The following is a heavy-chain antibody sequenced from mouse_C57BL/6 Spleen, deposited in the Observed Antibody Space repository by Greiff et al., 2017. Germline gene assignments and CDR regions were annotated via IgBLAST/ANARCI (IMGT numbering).Heavy chain of an antibody. V-gene: IGHV2-2*01. Sequence: VQLQQSGPGLVQPSQSLSITCTVSGFSLTSYGVHWVRQSPGKGLEWLGVIWSGGSTDYNAAFISRLSISKDNSKSQVFFKMNSLQADDTAIYYCDRNLAITIYDYDDPFAYWGQGTLVTVSA. D-gene: IGHD2-4*01. CDR3: DRNLAITIYDYDDPFAY. CDR1: GFSLTSYG. CDR2: IWSGGST. J-gene: IGHJ3*01.